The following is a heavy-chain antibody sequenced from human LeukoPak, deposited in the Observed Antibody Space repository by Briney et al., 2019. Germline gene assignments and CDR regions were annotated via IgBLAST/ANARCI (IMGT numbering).Heavy chain of an antibody. V-gene: IGHV4-38-2*02. CDR3: ARDRQGLLWFGESNLYYFDY. CDR2: IYHSGST. J-gene: IGHJ4*02. D-gene: IGHD3-10*01. Sequence: PSETLSLTCTVSGYSISSGYYWGWIRQPPGKGLEWIGSIYHSGSTYYNPSLKSRVTISVDTSKNQSSLKLSSVTAADTAVYYCARDRQGLLWFGESNLYYFDYWGQGTLVTVSS. CDR1: GYSISSGYY.